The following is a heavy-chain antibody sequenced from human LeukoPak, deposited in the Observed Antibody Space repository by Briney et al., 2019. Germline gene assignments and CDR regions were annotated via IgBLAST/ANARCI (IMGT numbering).Heavy chain of an antibody. J-gene: IGHJ4*02. Sequence: GGSLRLSCAASGFTFSNYAMSWVRQVPGKAPEWVCLISWDGEGTYADSVKGRFTISRDNSKNSLFLQMNSLKIEDSALYYCANSRTGYLYWGQGTLVTVSS. V-gene: IGHV3-43*01. CDR2: ISWDGEGT. CDR1: GFTFSNYA. CDR3: ANSRTGYLY. D-gene: IGHD2-8*02.